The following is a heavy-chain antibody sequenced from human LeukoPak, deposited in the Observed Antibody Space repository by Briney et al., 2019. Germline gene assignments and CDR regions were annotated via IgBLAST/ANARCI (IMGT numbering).Heavy chain of an antibody. CDR1: GFTFSSSW. Sequence: PGGSLRLSCAASGFTFSSSWMTWVRQAPGKGLEWVANIKQDGSEKYYVDSVKGRFTISRDNAKNSLYLQMNSLRAEDTAVYYCARRGDYFDYWGQGTLVTVSS. V-gene: IGHV3-7*01. J-gene: IGHJ4*02. CDR2: IKQDGSEK. CDR3: ARRGDYFDY.